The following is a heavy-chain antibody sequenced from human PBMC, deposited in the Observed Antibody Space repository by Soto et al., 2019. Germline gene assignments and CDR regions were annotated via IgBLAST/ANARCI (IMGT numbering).Heavy chain of an antibody. V-gene: IGHV3-30*18. Sequence: GGSLRLSCAASGFTFSSYGMHWVRQAPGKGLEWVAVISYDGSNKYYADSVKGRFTISRDNSKNTLYLQMNSLRAEDTAVYYCAKGCIAAAVSLTCSGYWGQGT. CDR2: ISYDGSNK. D-gene: IGHD6-13*01. CDR3: AKGCIAAAVSLTCSGY. CDR1: GFTFSSYG. J-gene: IGHJ4*02.